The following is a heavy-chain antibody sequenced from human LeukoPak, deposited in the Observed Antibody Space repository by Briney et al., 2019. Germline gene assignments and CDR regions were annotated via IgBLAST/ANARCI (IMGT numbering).Heavy chain of an antibody. CDR3: ARDITGSFDY. J-gene: IGHJ4*02. CDR1: GDSISSSSYY. V-gene: IGHV4-39*07. CDR2: IYYSGST. Sequence: PSETLSLTCTVSGDSISSSSYYWGWIRQPPGKGLEWIGSIYYSGSTYYNPSLKSRVTISVDTSKNQFSLKLSSVTAADTAVYYCARDITGSFDYWGQGNLVTVSS. D-gene: IGHD1-14*01.